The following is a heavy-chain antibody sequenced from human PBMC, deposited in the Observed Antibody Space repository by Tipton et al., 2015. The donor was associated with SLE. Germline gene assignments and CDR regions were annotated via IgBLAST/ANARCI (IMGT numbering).Heavy chain of an antibody. D-gene: IGHD2-2*01. Sequence: TLSLTCTVSGGSISSGGYHWSWIRQHPGKGLEWIGYIYYSGSTYYNPSLKSRVTISVDTSKNQFSLKLSSVTAADTAVYYCASHSTHYCSSTSCYFDYWGQGTLVTVSS. V-gene: IGHV4-31*03. CDR3: ASHSTHYCSSTSCYFDY. J-gene: IGHJ4*02. CDR1: GGSISSGGYH. CDR2: IYYSGST.